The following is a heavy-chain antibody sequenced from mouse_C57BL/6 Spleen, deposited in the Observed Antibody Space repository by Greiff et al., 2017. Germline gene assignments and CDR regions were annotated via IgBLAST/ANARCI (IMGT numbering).Heavy chain of an antibody. CDR1: GYSITSGYY. V-gene: IGHV3-6*01. J-gene: IGHJ4*01. CDR2: ISYDGSN. CDR3: ARGGNLLRLSYYAMDY. D-gene: IGHD1-1*01. Sequence: DVKLQESGPGLVKPSQSLSLTCSVTGYSITSGYYWNWIRQFPGNKLEWMGYISYDGSNNYNPSLKNRISITRDTSKNQFFLKLNSVTTEDTATYYCARGGNLLRLSYYAMDYWGQGTSVTVSS.